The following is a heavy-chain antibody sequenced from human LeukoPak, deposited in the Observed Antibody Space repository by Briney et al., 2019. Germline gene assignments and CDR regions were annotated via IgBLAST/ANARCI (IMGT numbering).Heavy chain of an antibody. D-gene: IGHD6-6*01. CDR2: ISGSGGST. J-gene: IGHJ6*03. Sequence: GGSLRLSCAASGFTFSSYAMSWVRQAPGKGLEWVSAISGSGGSTYYADSVKGRFTISRDNSKNTLHLQMNSLRAEDTAVYYCASRRGSSSSYYYYYMDVWGKGTTVTVSS. CDR3: ASRRGSSSSYYYYYMDV. V-gene: IGHV3-23*01. CDR1: GFTFSSYA.